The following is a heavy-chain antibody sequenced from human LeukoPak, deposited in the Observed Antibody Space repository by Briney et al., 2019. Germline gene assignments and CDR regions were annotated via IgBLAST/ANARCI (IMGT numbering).Heavy chain of an antibody. D-gene: IGHD5-24*01. CDR3: ARDEEMALDY. Sequence: GGSLRLSCVASGFTFSSYGMHWVRQAPGKGLEWVAVISNDGSNKYYADSVKGRFTISRDNAKNSLYLQMNSLRDEDTAVYYCARDEEMALDYWGQGTLVTVSS. J-gene: IGHJ4*02. V-gene: IGHV3-30*03. CDR2: ISNDGSNK. CDR1: GFTFSSYG.